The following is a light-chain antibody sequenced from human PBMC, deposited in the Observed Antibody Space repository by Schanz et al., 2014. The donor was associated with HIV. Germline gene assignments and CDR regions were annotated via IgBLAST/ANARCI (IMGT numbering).Light chain of an antibody. CDR2: LNS. CDR3: GTWDSGRRAVV. Sequence: QSVLTQPPSVSAAPGQKVIISCSGDYSNIGNNYVSWYQQFPGAAPRLLIYLNSQRPSEIPDRFSGSKSGTSATLGITGLQTGDEADFYCGTWDSGRRAVVFGGGTKLTVL. J-gene: IGLJ2*01. CDR1: YSNIGNNY. V-gene: IGLV1-51*01.